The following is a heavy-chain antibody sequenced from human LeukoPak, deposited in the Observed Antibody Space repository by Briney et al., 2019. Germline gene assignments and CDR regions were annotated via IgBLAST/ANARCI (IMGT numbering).Heavy chain of an antibody. D-gene: IGHD5/OR15-5a*01. V-gene: IGHV3-48*02. CDR1: GFSFNTYG. CDR3: ARGVGLVD. Sequence: PGGSLRLSCAASGFSFNTYGMNWVRQAPGKGLDWVSYISSDSSTIYYADSVKGRFTISRDNAKNSLHLQMNSLRDEDTALYYCARGVGLVDWGQGTLVTVSS. J-gene: IGHJ4*02. CDR2: ISSDSSTI.